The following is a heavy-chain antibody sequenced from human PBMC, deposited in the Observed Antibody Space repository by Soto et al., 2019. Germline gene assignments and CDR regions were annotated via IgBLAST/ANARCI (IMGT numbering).Heavy chain of an antibody. CDR2: IYWNDDK. Sequence: QITLKESGPTLVKPTQTLTLTCTFSGFALSTSGVGVGWIRQPPGKALEWLALIYWNDDKRYSPSLRSRLTITNDTSKNQVVLTMTNMDPVDTATYYCAHRQGQGQWLLRRQVDWFDPWGQGTLVTVSS. CDR1: GFALSTSGVG. CDR3: AHRQGQGQWLLRRQVDWFDP. V-gene: IGHV2-5*01. D-gene: IGHD6-19*01. J-gene: IGHJ5*02.